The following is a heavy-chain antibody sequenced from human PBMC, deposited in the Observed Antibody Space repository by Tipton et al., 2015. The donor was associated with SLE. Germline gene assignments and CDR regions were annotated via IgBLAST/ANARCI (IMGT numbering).Heavy chain of an antibody. J-gene: IGHJ5*02. Sequence: TLSLTCTVSGGSISSSSYYWGWIRQPPGKGLEWIGSIYYSGRTYYNPSLKSRVTISVDTSKNQFSLKLSSVTAADTAVYYCARRARSLGWFDPWGQGTLVTVSS. CDR3: ARRARSLGWFDP. CDR1: GGSISSSSYY. CDR2: IYYSGRT. V-gene: IGHV4-39*01. D-gene: IGHD1-26*01.